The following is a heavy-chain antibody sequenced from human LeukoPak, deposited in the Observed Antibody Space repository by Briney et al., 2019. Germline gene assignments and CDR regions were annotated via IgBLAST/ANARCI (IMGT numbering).Heavy chain of an antibody. CDR2: IYYSGST. V-gene: IGHV4-59*01. CDR3: ARETYGINWFDP. J-gene: IGHJ5*02. CDR1: GGSISSYY. Sequence: PSETLSLTCTVSGGSISSYYWSWIRQPPGKGLEWIGYIYYSGSTNHNPSLKSRVTISVDTSKNQFSLKLSSVTAADTAVYYCARETYGINWFDPWGQGTLVTVSS. D-gene: IGHD4-17*01.